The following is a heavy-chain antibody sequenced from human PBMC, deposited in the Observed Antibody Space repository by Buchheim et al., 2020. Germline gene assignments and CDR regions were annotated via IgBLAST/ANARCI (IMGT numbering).Heavy chain of an antibody. J-gene: IGHJ6*02. D-gene: IGHD2-15*01. Sequence: EVQLLESGGGLIQSGGSLRLSCAASGFTFSNYAMTWVRQAPGKGLEWVSSISKGGAVTYYADSVKGRFTISRDSSKDTLYLQMNSLRSEDTAVYFCAKAVVPADESLHHYYAMDGWGQGTT. V-gene: IGHV3-23*01. CDR3: AKAVVPADESLHHYYAMDG. CDR1: GFTFSNYA. CDR2: ISKGGAVT.